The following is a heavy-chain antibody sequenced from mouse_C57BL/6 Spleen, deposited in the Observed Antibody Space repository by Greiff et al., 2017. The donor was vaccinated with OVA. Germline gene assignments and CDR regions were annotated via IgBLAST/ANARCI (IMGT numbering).Heavy chain of an antibody. CDR3: TRHYGSSYVRYWYFDV. Sequence: QVQLQQSGAELVRPGASVTLSCKASGYTFTDYEMHWVKQTPVHGLEWIGAIDPETGGTAYNQKFKGKAILTADKSSSTAYMELRSLTSEDSAVYYCTRHYGSSYVRYWYFDVWGTGTTVTVSS. CDR2: IDPETGGT. CDR1: GYTFTDYE. V-gene: IGHV1-15*01. J-gene: IGHJ1*03. D-gene: IGHD1-1*01.